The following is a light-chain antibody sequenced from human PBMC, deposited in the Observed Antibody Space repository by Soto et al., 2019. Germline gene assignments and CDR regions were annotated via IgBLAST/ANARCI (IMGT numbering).Light chain of an antibody. CDR1: QSVDSY. V-gene: IGKV3-11*01. Sequence: EIVLTQSPATLSLSPGERATLSCRASQSVDSYLAWYQQRPGRAPRLLIYDVSNRATGIPARFSGSGSGTDFTLTISSLELEDFAVYYCQQRSNWPPFTFGPGTKVDIK. CDR2: DVS. CDR3: QQRSNWPPFT. J-gene: IGKJ3*01.